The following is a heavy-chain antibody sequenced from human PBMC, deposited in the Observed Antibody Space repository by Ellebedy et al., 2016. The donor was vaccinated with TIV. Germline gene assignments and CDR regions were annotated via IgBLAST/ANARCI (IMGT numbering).Heavy chain of an antibody. CDR3: AKVAVGNFFDY. D-gene: IGHD1-26*01. J-gene: IGHJ4*02. Sequence: GGSLRLXCAASGFTFSSYGMHWVRQAPGKGLEWVAVIWYDGSNKYYADSVKGRFTISRDNSKNTLYLQMNSLRAEDTAVYYCAKVAVGNFFDYWGQGTLVTVSS. CDR1: GFTFSSYG. V-gene: IGHV3-33*06. CDR2: IWYDGSNK.